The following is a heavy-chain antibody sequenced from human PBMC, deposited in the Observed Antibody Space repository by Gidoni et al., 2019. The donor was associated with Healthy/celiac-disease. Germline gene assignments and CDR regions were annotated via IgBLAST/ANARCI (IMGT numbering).Heavy chain of an antibody. CDR2: IIPILGIA. J-gene: IGHJ4*02. CDR1: GGTFSSYT. Sequence: QVQLVQSGAEVKKPGSSVKVSCKASGGTFSSYTISWVRQAPGQGLEWMGRIIPILGIANYAQKFQGRVTITADKSTSTAYMELSSLRSEDTAVYYCARDQGYYYDSSGYPRNWGQGTLVTVSS. D-gene: IGHD3-22*01. V-gene: IGHV1-69*08. CDR3: ARDQGYYYDSSGYPRN.